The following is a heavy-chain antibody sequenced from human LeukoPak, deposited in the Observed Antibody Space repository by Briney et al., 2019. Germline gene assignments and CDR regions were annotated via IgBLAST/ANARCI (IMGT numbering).Heavy chain of an antibody. V-gene: IGHV1-2*02. CDR3: ARVVVVPAAMVNAFDI. D-gene: IGHD2-2*01. CDR2: INPNSGGT. J-gene: IGHJ3*02. Sequence: ASVKVSCKASGYTFTGYYMHWVRQAPGQGLEWMGWINPNSGGTNYAQKFQGRVTMTRDTSISTAYMELSRLRSDDTAVYYCARVVVVPAAMVNAFDIWGQGTMVTVSS. CDR1: GYTFTGYY.